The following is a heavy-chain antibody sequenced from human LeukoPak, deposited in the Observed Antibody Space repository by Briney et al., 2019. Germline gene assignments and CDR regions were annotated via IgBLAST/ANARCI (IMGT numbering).Heavy chain of an antibody. D-gene: IGHD1-26*01. V-gene: IGHV3-30*18. CDR1: GFTFSSYG. Sequence: PGGSLRLSCAASGFTFSSYGMHWVRQAPCKGLEWVAVISYDGSNKYYADSVKGRFTISRDNSKNTLYLQMNSLRAEDTAVYCCAKDGRGATGEFQHWGQGTLVTVSS. CDR3: AKDGRGATGEFQH. J-gene: IGHJ1*01. CDR2: ISYDGSNK.